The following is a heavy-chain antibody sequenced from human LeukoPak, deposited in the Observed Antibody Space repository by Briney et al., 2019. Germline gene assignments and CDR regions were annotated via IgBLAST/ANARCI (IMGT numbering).Heavy chain of an antibody. CDR2: ISGDSDYI. J-gene: IGHJ5*02. Sequence: PGGSLRLSCGASGFTFSSYSMNWVRQAPGKGLEWVSSISGDSDYIYYADSVKGRFTISRDNAKNSLYLQMNTLRVEDTAVYYCARGSRSDRQASWGQGLLVTVSS. CDR1: GFTFSSYS. CDR3: ARGSRSDRQAS. V-gene: IGHV3-21*01.